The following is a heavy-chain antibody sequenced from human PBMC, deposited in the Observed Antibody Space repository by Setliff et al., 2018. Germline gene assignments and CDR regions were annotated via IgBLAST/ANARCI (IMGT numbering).Heavy chain of an antibody. CDR1: GGSVSSTSHY. V-gene: IGHV4-39*07. Sequence: SETLSLTCNVSGGSVSSTSHYWGWIRQPPGKGMEWIGSVYYSGYTYYNPSLQSRVTISVDMSKNQFSMKLTSVTAEDTAVYYCISLWLGYYGLDVWGQGTTVTVSS. J-gene: IGHJ6*02. D-gene: IGHD5-18*01. CDR3: ISLWLGYYGLDV. CDR2: VYYSGYT.